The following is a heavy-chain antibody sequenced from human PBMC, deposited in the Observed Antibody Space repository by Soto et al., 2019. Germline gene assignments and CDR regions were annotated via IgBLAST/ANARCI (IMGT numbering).Heavy chain of an antibody. V-gene: IGHV3-23*01. D-gene: IGHD2-2*02. J-gene: IGHJ4*02. CDR1: GFIFSTYA. CDR3: AKIPGNSYLKSYFDP. CDR2: ISGSGGTT. Sequence: PGGSLRLSCAASGFIFSTYAMTWVRQAPGKGLEWVSTISGSGGTTNYADSVKGRFTISRDNSKDTLYLQLNSLRAEDTAVYYCAKIPGNSYLKSYFDPWGQGTLVPVSS.